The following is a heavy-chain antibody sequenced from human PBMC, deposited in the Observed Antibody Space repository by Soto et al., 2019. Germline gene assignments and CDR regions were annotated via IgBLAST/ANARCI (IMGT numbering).Heavy chain of an antibody. CDR2: ISYDGSNK. CDR3: ARVNTDYFDY. V-gene: IGHV3-30-3*01. CDR1: GFTFSSYA. Sequence: GGSLRLSCAASGFTFSSYAMHWVRQAPGKGLEWVAVISYDGSNKYYADSVKGRFTISRDNSKNTLYLQMNSLRAEDTAVYYCARVNTDYFDYWGQGTLVTVSS. J-gene: IGHJ4*02.